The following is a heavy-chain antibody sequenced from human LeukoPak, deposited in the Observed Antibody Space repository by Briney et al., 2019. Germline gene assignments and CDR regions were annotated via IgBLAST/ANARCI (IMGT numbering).Heavy chain of an antibody. CDR1: GFTFSSYS. CDR3: ARDRTAAAGRNNWFDP. V-gene: IGHV3-21*01. Sequence: GGSLRLSCAASGFTFSSYSMNWVRQAPGKGLEWVSSISSSSSYIYYADSVKGRFTISRDNAKNSLYLQMNSLRDEDTAVYYCARDRTAAAGRNNWFDPWGQGTLVTVSS. CDR2: ISSSSSYI. D-gene: IGHD6-13*01. J-gene: IGHJ5*02.